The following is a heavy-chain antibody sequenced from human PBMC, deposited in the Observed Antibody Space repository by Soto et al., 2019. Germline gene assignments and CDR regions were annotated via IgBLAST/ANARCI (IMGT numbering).Heavy chain of an antibody. CDR3: ASTYSSSWYWFDP. D-gene: IGHD6-13*01. J-gene: IGHJ5*02. V-gene: IGHV2-26*04. CDR2: IFSNDEK. Sequence: QVTVKESGPVLVKPTETLTLTCTVSGFSLSNAGLGVSWIRQPPGTALEWLAHIFSNDEKSYSTSLKSRLTICKDTSKSQVVLTMTNMDPVDTATYYCASTYSSSWYWFDPWGQGTLVTVSS. CDR1: GFSLSNAGLG.